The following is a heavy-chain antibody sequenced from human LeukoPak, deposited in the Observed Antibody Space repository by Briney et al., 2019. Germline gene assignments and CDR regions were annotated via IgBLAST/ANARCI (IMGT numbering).Heavy chain of an antibody. Sequence: SEPQSLICTVSGGPISSSRYFWGWIRQPPWKGLAWIACIYYSGCIYYKPSRNSQVTISVVTSKNQVPLMLRYVTAAGTAVYYCARHCPSAFRDCSGCSCGYVDYWVQGTLVTVSS. V-gene: IGHV4-39*01. J-gene: IGHJ4*02. D-gene: IGHD2-15*01. CDR2: IYYSGCI. CDR1: GGPISSSRYF. CDR3: ARHCPSAFRDCSGCSCGYVDY.